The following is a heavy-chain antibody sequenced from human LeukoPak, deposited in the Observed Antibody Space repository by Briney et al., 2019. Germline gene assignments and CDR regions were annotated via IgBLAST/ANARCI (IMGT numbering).Heavy chain of an antibody. CDR2: IHNNGGTT. CDR1: GFIFSNYV. Sequence: PGGSLRLSCAASGFIFSNYVMTWVRQAPGKGLEWVSSIHNNGGTTYYADSVKGRSTISRDNAMNSLYLQMNSLRAEDTAVYYCASVRVGGQGTLVTVSS. J-gene: IGHJ4*02. V-gene: IGHV3-23*01. D-gene: IGHD2-15*01. CDR3: ASVRV.